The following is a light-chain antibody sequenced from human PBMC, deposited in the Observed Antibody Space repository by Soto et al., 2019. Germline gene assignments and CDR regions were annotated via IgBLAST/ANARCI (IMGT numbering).Light chain of an antibody. CDR1: QSVSSN. V-gene: IGKV3-15*01. CDR3: QQYTHWPRT. J-gene: IGKJ1*01. Sequence: ETVMTQSPATLSVSPGERATLSCRASQSVSSNLAWYQQKPGQAPWLLIYGASNRATGIAARFSGSGSGTEFTLTISSLQSEDFAVYYCQQYTHWPRTFGQGTKVDVK. CDR2: GAS.